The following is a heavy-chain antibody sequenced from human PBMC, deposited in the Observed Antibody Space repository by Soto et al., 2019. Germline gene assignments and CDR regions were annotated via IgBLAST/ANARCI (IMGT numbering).Heavy chain of an antibody. J-gene: IGHJ3*02. CDR3: ARGTIFGVVGGAFDI. V-gene: IGHV3-66*01. CDR1: GFTVSSNY. Sequence: GGSLRLSCAASGFTVSSNYMSWVRQAPGKGLEWVSVIYSGGSTYYADSVKGRFTISRDNSKNTLYLQMNSLRAEDTAVYYCARGTIFGVVGGAFDIWGQGTMVTVSS. CDR2: IYSGGST. D-gene: IGHD3-3*01.